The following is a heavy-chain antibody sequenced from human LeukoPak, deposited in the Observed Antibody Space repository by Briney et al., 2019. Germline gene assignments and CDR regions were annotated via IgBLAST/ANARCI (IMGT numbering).Heavy chain of an antibody. J-gene: IGHJ6*03. CDR1: GYTFTSYD. D-gene: IGHD3-10*01. CDR2: MNPNSGNT. V-gene: IGHV1-8*03. Sequence: ASVKVSCKASGYTFTSYDINWVRQATGQGLEWMGWMNPNSGNTGYAQKFQGRVTITRNTSISTAYMELSSLRSEDTAVYYCARGSDYYGSGSYRFFNYYYYYMDVWGKGTTVTVSS. CDR3: ARGSDYYGSGSYRFFNYYYYYMDV.